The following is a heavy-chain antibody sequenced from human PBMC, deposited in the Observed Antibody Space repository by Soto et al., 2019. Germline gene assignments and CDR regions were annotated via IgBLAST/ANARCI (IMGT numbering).Heavy chain of an antibody. V-gene: IGHV3-23*01. Sequence: GGSLRLSCAASGFTFSSYAMSWVRQAPGKGLEWVSAISGSGGSTYYADSVKGRFTISRDNSKNTLYLQMNSLRAEDTAVYYCAKVSDMWFGELLFDYWGQGTLVTVSS. CDR2: ISGSGGST. CDR3: AKVSDMWFGELLFDY. J-gene: IGHJ4*02. CDR1: GFTFSSYA. D-gene: IGHD3-10*01.